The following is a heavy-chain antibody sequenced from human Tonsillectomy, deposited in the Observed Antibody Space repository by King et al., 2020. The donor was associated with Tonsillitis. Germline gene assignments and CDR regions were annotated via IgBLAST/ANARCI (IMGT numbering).Heavy chain of an antibody. CDR2: IYHSGST. D-gene: IGHD4-17*01. V-gene: IGHV4-30-2*01. J-gene: IGHJ4*02. CDR3: ARVDYGDYARDY. Sequence: QLQASGSGLVKPSQTLSLTCAVSGGSISSGGSSWSWIRQPPGKGLEWIGYIYHSGSTYYNPSLKSRVTISVDRSKNQFSLKLSSVTAADTAVYYGARVDYGDYARDYWGQGTLGTVSA. CDR1: GGSISSGGSS.